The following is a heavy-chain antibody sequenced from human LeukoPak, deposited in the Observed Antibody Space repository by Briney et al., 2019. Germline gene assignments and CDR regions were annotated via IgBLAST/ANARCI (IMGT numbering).Heavy chain of an antibody. D-gene: IGHD3-22*01. CDR1: GFSISKYA. J-gene: IGHJ4*02. Sequence: PGGSLRLSCAASGFSISKYAMHWVRQAPGKGLEWVAVISYDGSNKYYADSVNGRFTISRDTSKNTVYLQMNSLKTEDTAVYYCTRAEWLLLSPFDYWGQGTLVTVSS. CDR2: ISYDGSNK. CDR3: TRAEWLLLSPFDY. V-gene: IGHV3-30*04.